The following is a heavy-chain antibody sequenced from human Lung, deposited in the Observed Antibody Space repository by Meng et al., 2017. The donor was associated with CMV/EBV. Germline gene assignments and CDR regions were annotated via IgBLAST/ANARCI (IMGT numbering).Heavy chain of an antibody. CDR2: ISSSSSYT. V-gene: IGHV3-11*05. J-gene: IGHJ3*02. D-gene: IGHD3-16*01. CDR1: GFTFSDYY. Sequence: GKLVGLGGGLGKPGGSRRLSCAAFGFTFSDYYMSWIRQAPGKGLEWVSYISSSSSYTNYADSVKGRFTISRDNAKNSLYLQMNSLRAEDTAVYYCARDWAKAFDIWGQGTMVTVSS. CDR3: ARDWAKAFDI.